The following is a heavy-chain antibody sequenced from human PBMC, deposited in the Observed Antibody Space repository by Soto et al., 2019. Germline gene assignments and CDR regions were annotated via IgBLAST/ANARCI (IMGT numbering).Heavy chain of an antibody. Sequence: QVQLVQSGAEVKKPGASVKVSCKASGYTFTSYGISWVRQAPGQGLEWMGWISAYNGNTNYAQKLQGRVTMTTDTSTSRAYMELRSLRAADPAVYYGGRSVGLSHGMDVWGQGTTVTVSS. CDR2: ISAYNGNT. J-gene: IGHJ6*02. D-gene: IGHD1-26*01. CDR1: GYTFTSYG. V-gene: IGHV1-18*01. CDR3: GRSVGLSHGMDV.